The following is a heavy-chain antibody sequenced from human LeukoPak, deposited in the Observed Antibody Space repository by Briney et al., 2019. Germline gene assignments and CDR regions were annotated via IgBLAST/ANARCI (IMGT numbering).Heavy chain of an antibody. CDR3: AGTYKYSYYYYMDV. CDR1: GGSISSYY. J-gene: IGHJ6*03. V-gene: IGHV4-59*01. CDR2: IYYSGST. D-gene: IGHD1-14*01. Sequence: SETLSLTCTVSGGSISSYYWSWIRQPPGKGLEWIGYIYYSGSTNYNPSLKSRVTISVDTSKNQFSLKLSSVTAADTAVYYCAGTYKYSYYYYMDVWGKGTTVTISS.